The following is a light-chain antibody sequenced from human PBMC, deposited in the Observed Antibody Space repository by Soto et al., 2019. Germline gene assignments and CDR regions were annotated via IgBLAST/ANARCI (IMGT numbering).Light chain of an antibody. V-gene: IGKV1-27*01. CDR1: QDISVY. CDR2: SAS. J-gene: IGKJ5*01. CDR3: QKFNTAPLT. Sequence: IQMTQSPSSLSASAGDRVTITCRASQDISVYLAWYQQKPGKVPKLLIYSASTLQSGVPSRFSGSGSGTDFTLTISSLQPEDVATYFCQKFNTAPLTFGQGTRLEIK.